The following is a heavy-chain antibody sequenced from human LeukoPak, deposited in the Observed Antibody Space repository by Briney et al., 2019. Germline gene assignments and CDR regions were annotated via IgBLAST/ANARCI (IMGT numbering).Heavy chain of an antibody. CDR3: ARSTYGGNDY. Sequence: GASVKDSCKASGGTFSSYAISWVRQAPGQGLEWMGRIIPILGIANYAQKFQGRVTITADKSTSTAYMELSSLRSEDTAVYYCARSTYGGNDYWGQGTLVTVSS. J-gene: IGHJ4*02. D-gene: IGHD4-23*01. CDR2: IIPILGIA. CDR1: GGTFSSYA. V-gene: IGHV1-69*04.